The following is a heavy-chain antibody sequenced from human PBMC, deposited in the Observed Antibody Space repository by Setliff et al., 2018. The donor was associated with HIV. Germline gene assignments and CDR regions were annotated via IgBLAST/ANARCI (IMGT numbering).Heavy chain of an antibody. CDR3: ARDPGGDTSGYLIYYYDY. Sequence: GGSLRLSCAASGFTFSNYWMSWVRQAPGKGLEWVANIKQDGSEKYYVDSVKGRFTISRDNAKKSLYLQMNSLRAEDTALYYCARDPGGDTSGYLIYYYDYWGQGTLVTVSS. CDR2: IKQDGSEK. J-gene: IGHJ4*02. CDR1: GFTFSNYW. D-gene: IGHD3-22*01. V-gene: IGHV3-7*03.